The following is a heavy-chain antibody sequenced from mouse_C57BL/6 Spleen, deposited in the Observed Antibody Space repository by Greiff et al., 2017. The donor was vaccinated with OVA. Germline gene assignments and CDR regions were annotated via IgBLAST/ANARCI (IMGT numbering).Heavy chain of an antibody. D-gene: IGHD2-2*01. CDR2: IYPGSGST. V-gene: IGHV1-55*01. CDR3: ASFYGYDYYAMDY. Sequence: QVQLQQPGAELVKPGASVKMSCKASGYTFTSYWITWVKQRPGQGLEWIGDIYPGSGSTNYNEKFKSQATLTVDTSSSTDYMQLSSLTSEDSAVYYCASFYGYDYYAMDYWGQGTSVTVSS. CDR1: GYTFTSYW. J-gene: IGHJ4*01.